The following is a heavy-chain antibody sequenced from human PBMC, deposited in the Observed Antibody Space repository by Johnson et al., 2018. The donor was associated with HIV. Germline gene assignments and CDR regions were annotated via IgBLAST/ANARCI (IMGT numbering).Heavy chain of an antibody. CDR1: GSTFINAW. D-gene: IGHD1-1*01. J-gene: IGHJ3*02. V-gene: IGHV3-15*01. Sequence: VQLVESGGGLVQPGGSLRLSCAASGSTFINAWMTWVRQAPGKGLEWVGRIKSKTDGAITDYAAPVKGRFTISRDDSENTLYLQMNSLKTEDTALYYCTTGLSWNDAFHIWAQGTMVTVSS. CDR2: IKSKTDGAIT. CDR3: TTGLSWNDAFHI.